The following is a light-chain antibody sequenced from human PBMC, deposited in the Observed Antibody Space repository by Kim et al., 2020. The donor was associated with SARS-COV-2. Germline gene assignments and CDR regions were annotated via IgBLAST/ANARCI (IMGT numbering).Light chain of an antibody. CDR1: KLGQKF. CDR3: QAWDSDTAV. J-gene: IGLJ3*02. CDR2: QDD. Sequence: VSPGQTATITCAGDKLGQKFTAWYQQKPGQSPVVVMYQDDKRPSGIPERFSGSNSGNTATLTISGTQAMDEADYYCQAWDSDTAVFGGGTQLTVL. V-gene: IGLV3-1*01.